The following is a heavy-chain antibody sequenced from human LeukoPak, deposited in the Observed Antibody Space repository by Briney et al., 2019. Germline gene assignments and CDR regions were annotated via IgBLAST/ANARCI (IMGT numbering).Heavy chain of an antibody. V-gene: IGHV4-39*07. CDR3: AGHHSGPLDY. Sequence: SETLSLTCTVSGGSISSYYWGWIRQPPGKGLEWIGSIYYSGSTYYNPSLKSRVTISVDTSKNQFSLKLSSVTAADTAVYYCAGHHSGPLDYWGQGTLVTVSS. D-gene: IGHD6-19*01. J-gene: IGHJ4*02. CDR2: IYYSGST. CDR1: GGSISSYY.